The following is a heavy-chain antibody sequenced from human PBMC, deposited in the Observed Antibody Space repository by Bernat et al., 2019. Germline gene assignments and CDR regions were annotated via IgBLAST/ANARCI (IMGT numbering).Heavy chain of an antibody. V-gene: IGHV1-69*04. J-gene: IGHJ4*02. CDR2: IIPILGIA. CDR1: GYTFTSYG. D-gene: IGHD6-13*01. CDR3: ARDPYSSSWRDWADY. Sequence: QVQLVQSGAEVKKPGASVKVSCKASGYTFTSYGISWVRQAPGQGLEWMGRIIPILGIANYAQKFQGRVTITADKSTSTAYMELSSLRSEDTAVYYCARDPYSSSWRDWADYWGQGTLVTVSS.